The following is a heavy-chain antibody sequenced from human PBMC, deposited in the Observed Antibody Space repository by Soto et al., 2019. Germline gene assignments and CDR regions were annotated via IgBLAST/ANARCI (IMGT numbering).Heavy chain of an antibody. CDR3: ARSDGRY. CDR2: IYYSGST. CDR1: GGSFSSYY. Sequence: SETLSLTCAVYGGSFSSYYWGWIRQPPGKGLEWIGSIYYSGSTYYNPSLKSRVTISVDTSKNQFSLKLSSVTAADTAVYYCARSDGRYWGQGTLVTVSS. V-gene: IGHV4-39*07. J-gene: IGHJ4*02.